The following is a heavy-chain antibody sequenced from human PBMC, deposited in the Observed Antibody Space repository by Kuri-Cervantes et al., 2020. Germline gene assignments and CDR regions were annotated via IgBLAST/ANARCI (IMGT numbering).Heavy chain of an antibody. CDR2: MHYAGST. D-gene: IGHD3/OR15-3a*01. Sequence: GSLRLSCTVSGGSVSSGGYYWSWVRQPPGKGLEWIGYMHYAGSTNYNPSLKGRVTISTDESKNQFSLKLSSVIAADTAVYYCVLDPERDGLNFDYWGQGILVTVSS. CDR1: GGSVSSGGYY. J-gene: IGHJ4*02. V-gene: IGHV4-61*08. CDR3: VLDPERDGLNFDY.